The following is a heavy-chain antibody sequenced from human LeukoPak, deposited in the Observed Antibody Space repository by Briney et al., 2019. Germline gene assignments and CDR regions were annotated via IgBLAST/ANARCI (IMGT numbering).Heavy chain of an antibody. Sequence: SGTLSLTCAVSGGSISSSNWWSWVRQPPGKGLEWIGEIYHSGSTNYNPSLKSRDTISVDKSKNQFSLKLSSVTAPDTAVYYCAGEYSSSSFDYWGQGTLVTVSS. J-gene: IGHJ4*02. CDR3: AGEYSSSSFDY. CDR2: IYHSGST. V-gene: IGHV4-4*02. D-gene: IGHD6-6*01. CDR1: GGSISSSNW.